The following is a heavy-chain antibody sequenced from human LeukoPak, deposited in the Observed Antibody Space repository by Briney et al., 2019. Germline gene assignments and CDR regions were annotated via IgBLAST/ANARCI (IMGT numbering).Heavy chain of an antibody. J-gene: IGHJ6*02. CDR2: IIPIFGTA. D-gene: IGHD3-22*01. CDR1: GGTFSSYA. CDR3: ASRYYYDSSGYSPLSVYYYGMDV. V-gene: IGHV1-69*13. Sequence: ASVKVSCKASGGTFSSYAISWVRQAPGQGLEWMGGIIPIFGTANYAQKFQGRVTITADESTSTAYMELSSLRSEDTAVYYCASRYYYDSSGYSPLSVYYYGMDVWGQGTTVTVSS.